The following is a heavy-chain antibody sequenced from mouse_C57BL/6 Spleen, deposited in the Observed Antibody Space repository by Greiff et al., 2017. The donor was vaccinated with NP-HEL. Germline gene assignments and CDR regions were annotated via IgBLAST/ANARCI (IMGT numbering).Heavy chain of an antibody. D-gene: IGHD1-1*01. CDR1: GFTFSDYY. V-gene: IGHV5-12*01. CDR2: ISNGGGST. Sequence: EVKLMESGGGLVQPGGSLKLSCAASGFTFSDYYMYWVRQTPEKRLEWVAYISNGGGSTYYPDTVKGRFTISRDNAKNTLYLQMSRLKSEDTAMYYCARPGGSSSAWFAYWGQGTLVTVSA. J-gene: IGHJ3*01. CDR3: ARPGGSSSAWFAY.